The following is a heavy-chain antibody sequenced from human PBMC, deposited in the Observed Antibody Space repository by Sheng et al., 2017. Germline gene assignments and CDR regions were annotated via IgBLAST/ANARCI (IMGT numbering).Heavy chain of an antibody. V-gene: IGHV3-11*04. Sequence: QVQLVESGGGLVEPGGSLRLSCVVSGISFRDFYMTWIRQAPGKGLEWISYINSGATFITYGDSVKGRFIVSRDDARNSLYLQMDSLRAEDTAVYYCATDAYRGPVWGQGTVVTVSS. CDR2: INSGATFI. CDR1: GISFRDFY. D-gene: IGHD2-2*02. J-gene: IGHJ4*02. CDR3: ATDAYRGPV.